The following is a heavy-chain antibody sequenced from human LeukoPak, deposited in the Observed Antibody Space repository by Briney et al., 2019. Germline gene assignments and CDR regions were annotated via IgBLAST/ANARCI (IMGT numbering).Heavy chain of an antibody. CDR2: ISYDGSDK. CDR1: GFTFSSYV. V-gene: IGHV3-30*04. D-gene: IGHD6-19*01. CDR3: ARDAWYSSGCFDY. J-gene: IGHJ4*02. Sequence: PGGSLRLSCAASGFTFSSYVMHWVRQAPGKGPEWVAVISYDGSDKYYADSVKGRFTISRDNSKNTLYVQMNSLRAEDTAVYYCARDAWYSSGCFDYWGQGTLVTVSS.